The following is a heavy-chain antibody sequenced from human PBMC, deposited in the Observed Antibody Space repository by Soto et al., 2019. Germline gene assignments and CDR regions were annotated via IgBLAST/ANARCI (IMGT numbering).Heavy chain of an antibody. D-gene: IGHD3-16*01. CDR2: FDPEDGET. CDR3: ATIDGGGAAWGDNF. CDR1: GYTLTELS. J-gene: IGHJ4*02. V-gene: IGHV1-24*01. Sequence: QVQLVQSGAEVKKPGASVKVSCKVSGYTLTELSMHWVRQAPGKGLEWMGGFDPEDGETIYAPKFQGRVTMTEDTSTDTAYMELSRLRSEDTVVYYCATIDGGGAAWGDNFCGQGTLVTVSS.